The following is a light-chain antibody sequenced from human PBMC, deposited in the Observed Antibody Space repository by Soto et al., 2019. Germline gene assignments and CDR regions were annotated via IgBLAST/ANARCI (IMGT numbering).Light chain of an antibody. V-gene: IGKV1-9*01. J-gene: IGKJ1*01. CDR3: KQLNNYPRT. Sequence: IQLTQSPSSLSASVGDRVTITCRASQVNSSYVAWYQQKPGKAPHLLIYETYTLQSGVQSRFSGSGSGADFTLIIRSLQPEDSATYYCKQLNNYPRTFGQGTKVDIK. CDR2: ETY. CDR1: QVNSSY.